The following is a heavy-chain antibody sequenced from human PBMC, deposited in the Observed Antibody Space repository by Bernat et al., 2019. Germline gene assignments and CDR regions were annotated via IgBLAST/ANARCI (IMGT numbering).Heavy chain of an antibody. J-gene: IGHJ6*03. CDR2: ISSSSTYT. Sequence: QVQLVESGGGLVKPGGSLRLSCAASGFTLSDYYMSWIRQAPGKGLEWVSHISSSSTYTNYADSVKGRFTISRDNAKSSLYLQMNSLRAEDTALYYCARARGQYYYYMDVWGKGTTVTVSS. V-gene: IGHV3-11*06. CDR3: ARARGQYYYYMDV. CDR1: GFTLSDYY.